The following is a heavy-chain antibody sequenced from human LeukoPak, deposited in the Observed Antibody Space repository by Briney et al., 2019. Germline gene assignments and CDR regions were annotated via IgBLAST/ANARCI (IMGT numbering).Heavy chain of an antibody. CDR2: ISWNSGSI. CDR3: AKDMVRGVPPSYYFDY. J-gene: IGHJ4*02. D-gene: IGHD3-10*01. V-gene: IGHV3-9*01. Sequence: GGSLRLSCAASGFTFDDDAMHWVRQAPGKGLEWVSGISWNSGSIGYADSVKGRFTISRDNAKNSLYLQMNSLRAEDTALYYCAKDMVRGVPPSYYFDYWGQGTLVTVSS. CDR1: GFTFDDDA.